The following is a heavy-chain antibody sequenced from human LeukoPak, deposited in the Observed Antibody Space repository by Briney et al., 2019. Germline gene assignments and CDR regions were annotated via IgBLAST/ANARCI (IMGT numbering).Heavy chain of an antibody. J-gene: IGHJ3*02. CDR1: GGSISSYY. CDR2: IYYSGST. V-gene: IGHV4-59*08. CDR3: ARHSKYYDFWSGLRESFDI. D-gene: IGHD3-3*01. Sequence: PSETLSLTCTVSGGSISSYYWSWIRQPPGKGLEWIGYIYYSGSTNYNPSLKSRVTISVDTSKNQFSLKLSSVTAADTAVYYCARHSKYYDFWSGLRESFDIWGQGTMVTVSS.